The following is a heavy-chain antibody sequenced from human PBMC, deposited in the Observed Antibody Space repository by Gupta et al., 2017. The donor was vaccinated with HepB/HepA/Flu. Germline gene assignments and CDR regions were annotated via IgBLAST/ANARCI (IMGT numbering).Heavy chain of an antibody. V-gene: IGHV3-30-3*01. J-gene: IGHJ4*02. CDR2: ISYDGSNK. CDR3: ARDPVVSGYYDSSGYPDY. Sequence: QVQLVESGGGVVQPGRSLRLSCAAFGFTFSSYAMHWVRQAPGKGLEWVAVISYDGSNKYYADSVKGRFTISRDNSKNTLYLQMNSLRAEDTAVYYCARDPVVSGYYDSSGYPDYWGQGTLVTVAS. CDR1: GFTFSSYA. D-gene: IGHD3-22*01.